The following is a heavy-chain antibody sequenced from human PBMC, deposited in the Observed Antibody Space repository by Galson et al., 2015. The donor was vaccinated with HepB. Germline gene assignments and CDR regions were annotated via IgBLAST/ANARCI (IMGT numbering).Heavy chain of an antibody. CDR2: IKQDESEN. Sequence: SLRLSCAASGFTFSRHWMTWVRQAPGKGLEWVANIKQDESENYYVDSVKGRFIISRDNAKNSLYLEMNSLRADDTAIYYCARGYCSDGGCYRSGFDLWGQGTMVTVSP. D-gene: IGHD2-15*01. J-gene: IGHJ3*01. V-gene: IGHV3-7*03. CDR3: ARGYCSDGGCYRSGFDL. CDR1: GFTFSRHW.